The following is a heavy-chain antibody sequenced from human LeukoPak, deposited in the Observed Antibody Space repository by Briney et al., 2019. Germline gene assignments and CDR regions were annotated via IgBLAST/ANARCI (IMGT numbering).Heavy chain of an antibody. CDR1: GFTVSSSS. D-gene: IGHD1-26*01. V-gene: IGHV3-66*01. CDR2: IYSGGIT. J-gene: IGHJ3*02. Sequence: GGSLRLSCAASGFTVSSSSMSWVRQAPGKGLEWVSVIYSGGITYYPDSVKGRFTISRDNSKNTLYPQMNSLRAEDTAVYYCARLGSYFPNDAFDIWGQGTMVTVSS. CDR3: ARLGSYFPNDAFDI.